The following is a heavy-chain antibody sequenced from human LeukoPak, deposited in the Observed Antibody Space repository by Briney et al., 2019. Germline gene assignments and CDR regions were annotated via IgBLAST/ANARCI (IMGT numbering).Heavy chain of an antibody. CDR1: GFTFNKAW. CDR3: TTSGTPFEY. Sequence: GGSLRLSCAASGFTFNKAWMSWFRLAPGKGLEWVGRIKNKGDGGTTDYAAPVKGRFTASRDDSKSTLYLQMNSLKTEDTAVYYCTTSGTPFEYWGQGTLVTVSS. J-gene: IGHJ4*02. D-gene: IGHD3-10*01. V-gene: IGHV3-15*01. CDR2: IKNKGDGGTT.